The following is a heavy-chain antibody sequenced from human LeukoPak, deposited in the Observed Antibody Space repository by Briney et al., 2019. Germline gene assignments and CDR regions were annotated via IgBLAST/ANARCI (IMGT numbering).Heavy chain of an antibody. D-gene: IGHD6-19*01. CDR2: IYYSGST. CDR1: GGSISSYY. Sequence: SETLSLTCTVSGGSISSYYWSWIRQPPGKGLEWIGYIYYSGSTNYNPSLKSRVTISVDTSKNQFSLKLCSVTAADTAVYYCARGQWLVEVDYWGQGTLVTVSS. J-gene: IGHJ4*02. V-gene: IGHV4-59*01. CDR3: ARGQWLVEVDY.